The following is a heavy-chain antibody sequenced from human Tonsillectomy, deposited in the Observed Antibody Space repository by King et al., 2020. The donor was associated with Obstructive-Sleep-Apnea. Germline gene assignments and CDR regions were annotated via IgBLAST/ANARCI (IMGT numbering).Heavy chain of an antibody. D-gene: IGHD3-9*01. J-gene: IGHJ3*02. CDR3: ARGRDILTEDAFDI. CDR2: IYYSGST. V-gene: IGHV4-39*07. CDR1: GGSIISSSYY. Sequence: QLQLQESGPGLVKPSETLSLTCTVSGGSIISSSYYWGWIRQPPGKGLEWIGNIYYSGSTYYKPSLKSRVTISVDTSKNQFSLKLTSMTAADTAVYYCARGRDILTEDAFDIWGQGTLVTVSS.